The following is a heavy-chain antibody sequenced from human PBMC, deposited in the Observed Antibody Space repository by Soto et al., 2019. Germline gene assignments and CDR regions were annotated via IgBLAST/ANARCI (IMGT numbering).Heavy chain of an antibody. Sequence: QVQLVQSGAEVKKPGSSVKVSCKASGGTFSSYAISWVRQAPGQGLEWMGGIIPIFGTANYAQKFQGRVTITADESTSTAYRELSSLRSEDTAVYYCARVGCSGGSCYGGWIFDYWGQGTLVTVSS. D-gene: IGHD2-15*01. CDR2: IIPIFGTA. CDR1: GGTFSSYA. J-gene: IGHJ4*02. V-gene: IGHV1-69*12. CDR3: ARVGCSGGSCYGGWIFDY.